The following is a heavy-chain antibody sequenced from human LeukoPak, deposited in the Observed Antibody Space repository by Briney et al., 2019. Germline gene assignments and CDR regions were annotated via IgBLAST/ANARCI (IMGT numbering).Heavy chain of an antibody. V-gene: IGHV4-59*01. J-gene: IGHJ4*02. D-gene: IGHD4-23*01. CDR3: ARAYYGGNPIRY. CDR2: IYYSGST. CDR1: GGSISSYY. Sequence: SETLSLTCTVSGGSISSYYWSWIRQPPGKGLEWIGYIYYSGSTNYNPSLKSRVTISVDTSKNQFSLKLSSVTAADTAVYYCARAYYGGNPIRYWGQGTLVTVSS.